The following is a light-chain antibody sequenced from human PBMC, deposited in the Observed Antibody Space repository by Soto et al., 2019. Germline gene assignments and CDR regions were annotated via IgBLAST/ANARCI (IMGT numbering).Light chain of an antibody. V-gene: IGKV3-11*01. CDR2: QTS. CDR1: QYINTR. Sequence: ESVWKQGRVTRSSIARGRVTQWCRASQYINTRLAWYQHRPGQAPRLLIYQTSIRAAGIPARFSASGTGTDFTLTISDVQPEDFAVYYCHQRQSWPRTFRQGTKVDIK. J-gene: IGKJ1*01. CDR3: HQRQSWPRT.